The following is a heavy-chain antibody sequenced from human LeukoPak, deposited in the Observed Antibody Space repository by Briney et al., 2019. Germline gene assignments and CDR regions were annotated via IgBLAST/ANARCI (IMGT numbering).Heavy chain of an antibody. Sequence: PGGSLRLSCAASGIIFKDAWMNWVRLAPGKGLEWVGRIKNKADGGTTDYAAPVRGRFIISRDDSKNRLYLQMNSLKTEDTAVYYCTTSGTPFQYWGQGTLVTVSS. CDR3: TTSGTPFQY. CDR1: GIIFKDAW. J-gene: IGHJ4*02. CDR2: IKNKADGGTT. D-gene: IGHD3-10*01. V-gene: IGHV3-15*01.